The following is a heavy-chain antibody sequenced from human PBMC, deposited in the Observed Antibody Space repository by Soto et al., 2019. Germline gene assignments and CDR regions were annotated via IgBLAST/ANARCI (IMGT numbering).Heavy chain of an antibody. Sequence: PGGSLRLSCAASGFTFSNYAVTWVRQAPGKGLEWVSTISGSGGSTYYADSVKGRFIISRDNSKNTLYLQMNSLRAEDTAVYYCAKDQGSSWYEIDYWGQGTLVIVSS. CDR2: ISGSGGST. J-gene: IGHJ4*02. V-gene: IGHV3-23*01. CDR1: GFTFSNYA. CDR3: AKDQGSSWYEIDY. D-gene: IGHD6-13*01.